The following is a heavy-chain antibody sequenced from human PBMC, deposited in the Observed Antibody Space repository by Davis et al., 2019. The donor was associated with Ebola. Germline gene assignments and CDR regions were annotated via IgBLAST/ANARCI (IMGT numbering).Heavy chain of an antibody. V-gene: IGHV3-23*01. CDR3: VKDTSNIWFDI. D-gene: IGHD1-26*01. CDR2: LGTSADT. Sequence: GGSLRLSCAASGFTFNPYAMTWVRQAPGKGLEWVSTLGTSADTYYADSVKGRFTISRDNSKNTLYLQMNGLRVEDTAIYYCVKDTSNIWFDIWGQGTMVTVSS. J-gene: IGHJ3*02. CDR1: GFTFNPYA.